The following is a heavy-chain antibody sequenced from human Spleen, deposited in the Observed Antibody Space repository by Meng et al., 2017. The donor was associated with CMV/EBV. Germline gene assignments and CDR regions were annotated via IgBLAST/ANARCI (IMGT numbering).Heavy chain of an antibody. V-gene: IGHV4-34*01. J-gene: IGHJ4*02. CDR1: GGSSSTYY. D-gene: IGHD2-15*01. CDR2: INHSGST. CDR3: ATQDAFCSVF. Sequence: SETLSLTCAVYGGSSSTYYWTWIRQPPGKGLEWIGEINHSGSTNYNPSLKSRVTISVDTSKNQFSLKLSSVTAADTAVYYCATQDAFCSVFWGQGALVTVSS.